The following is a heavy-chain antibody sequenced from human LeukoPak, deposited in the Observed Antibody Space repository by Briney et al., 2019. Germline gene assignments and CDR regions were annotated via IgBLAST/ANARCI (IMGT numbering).Heavy chain of an antibody. CDR2: ISYTGST. J-gene: IGHJ4*02. CDR3: ARVGGTLV. V-gene: IGHV4-59*02. CDR1: GGSVSSYY. Sequence: PSETLSLTCTVSGGSVSSYYWSWIRQPPGKGLEWIGYISYTGSTNYNPSLKSRVTISVDTSKNQFSLKLSSVPAADTAVYYCARVGGTLVWGQGTLVTVSS. D-gene: IGHD1-26*01.